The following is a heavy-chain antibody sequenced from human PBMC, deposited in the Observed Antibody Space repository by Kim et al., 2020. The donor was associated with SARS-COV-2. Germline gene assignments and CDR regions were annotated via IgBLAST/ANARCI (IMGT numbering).Heavy chain of an antibody. CDR1: GFTFDDYA. Sequence: GGSLRLSCAASGFTFDDYAMHWVRQAPGKGLEWVSGISWNSGSIGYADSVKGRFTISRDNAKNSLYLQMNSLRAEDTALYYCAKDSSLGYCSSTSCYDGGAVFDYWGQGTLVTVSS. V-gene: IGHV3-9*01. CDR3: AKDSSLGYCSSTSCYDGGAVFDY. J-gene: IGHJ4*02. D-gene: IGHD2-2*01. CDR2: ISWNSGSI.